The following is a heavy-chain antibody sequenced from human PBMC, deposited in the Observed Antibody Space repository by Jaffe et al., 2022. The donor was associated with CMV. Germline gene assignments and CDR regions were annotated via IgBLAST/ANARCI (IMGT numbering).Heavy chain of an antibody. CDR2: INPSGGST. V-gene: IGHV1-46*01. CDR3: ARDSRSYDSSGYYLD. CDR1: GYTFTSYY. D-gene: IGHD3-22*01. Sequence: QVQLVQSGAEVKKPGASVKVSCKASGYTFTSYYMHWVRQAPGQGLEWMGIINPSGGSTSYAQKFQGRVTMTRDTSTSTVYMELSSLRSEDTAVYYCARDSRSYDSSGYYLDWGQGTLVTVSS. J-gene: IGHJ4*02.